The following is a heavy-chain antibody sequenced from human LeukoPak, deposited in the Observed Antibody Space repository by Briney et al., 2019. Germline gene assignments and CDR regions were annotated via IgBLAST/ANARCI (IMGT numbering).Heavy chain of an antibody. J-gene: IGHJ4*02. Sequence: GGSLRLSCVASGFTFSSYAMSWVRQAPGKGLEWVSAISVSGGSTYYADSVKGRFTISRVNSKNTLYLQMNSLRAEDTAVYYCAKSTIFGEYYFDYWGQGTLVTVSS. D-gene: IGHD3-3*01. V-gene: IGHV3-23*01. CDR2: ISVSGGST. CDR3: AKSTIFGEYYFDY. CDR1: GFTFSSYA.